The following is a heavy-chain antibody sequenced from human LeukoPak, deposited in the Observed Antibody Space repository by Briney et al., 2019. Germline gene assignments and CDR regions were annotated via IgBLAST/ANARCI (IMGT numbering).Heavy chain of an antibody. CDR3: ARDAPGGDTYYDFWSGYITPAAFDI. V-gene: IGHV1-18*01. CDR1: GYTFTSYG. D-gene: IGHD3-3*01. J-gene: IGHJ3*02. Sequence: ASVKVSCKASGYTFTSYGISWVRQAPGQGLEWMGWISAYNGNTNYAQKLQGRVTMTTDSSTNTAYMELRSLRSDDTAVYYCARDAPGGDTYYDFWSGYITPAAFDIWGQGTMVTVSS. CDR2: ISAYNGNT.